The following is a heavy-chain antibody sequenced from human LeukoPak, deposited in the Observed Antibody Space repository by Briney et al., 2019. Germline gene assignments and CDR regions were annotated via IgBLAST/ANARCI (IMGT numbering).Heavy chain of an antibody. D-gene: IGHD3-10*01. V-gene: IGHV4-39*02. J-gene: IGHJ5*01. CDR2: IFRTGST. Sequence: PSETLSLTCAVSGGSIDSSSYYWGWIRQPPGKGLEWIGSIFRTGSTYYSASLKSRVSISVDTSKSHIALKLTSVTASDTAVYFCARRVGFYGSGSLNYFDPWGQGILVSVS. CDR3: ARRVGFYGSGSLNYFDP. CDR1: GGSIDSSSYY.